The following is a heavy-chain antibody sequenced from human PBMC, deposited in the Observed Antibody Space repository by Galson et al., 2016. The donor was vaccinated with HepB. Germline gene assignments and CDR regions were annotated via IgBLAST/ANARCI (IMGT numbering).Heavy chain of an antibody. CDR2: IYWDDDK. CDR3: ALRLYGKYEFYYFDY. CDR1: GFSLSTSGLG. D-gene: IGHD3-3*01. J-gene: IGHJ4*02. V-gene: IGHV2-5*02. Sequence: PALVKPTQTLTLTCTFSGFSLSTSGLGVGWIRQPPGKALEWLALIYWDDDKRYSPSLKSRLTITKDTSKNQVVLTMTNMDPVGTATYYWALRLYGKYEFYYFDYWGQGTPVTVSS.